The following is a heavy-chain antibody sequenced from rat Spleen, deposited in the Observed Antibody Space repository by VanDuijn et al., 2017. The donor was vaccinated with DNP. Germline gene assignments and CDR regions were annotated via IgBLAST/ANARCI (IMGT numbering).Heavy chain of an antibody. Sequence: EVQLQESGPGLVKPSQSLSLTCSVTDYSITSNYWAWIRKFPGNEMEWMAYISYSGSTGYHPSLKSRISITRDTSKNQFFLQLNSVTTEDTATYYCATEGPFDYWGQGVMVTVSS. CDR1: DYSITSNY. V-gene: IGHV3-1*01. CDR2: ISYSGST. J-gene: IGHJ2*01. CDR3: ATEGPFDY. D-gene: IGHD1-11*01.